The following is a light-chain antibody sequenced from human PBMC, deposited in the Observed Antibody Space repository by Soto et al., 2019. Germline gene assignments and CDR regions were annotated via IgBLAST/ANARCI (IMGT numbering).Light chain of an antibody. CDR1: QGISSY. Sequence: ILMTQSPSSLSASTGDRVTITCRASQGISSYLAWYQQKPGKAPKLLIYAAYNLQSGVPSRFSGSGSGTDFTLTISCLQSEDFATYYCQQYYSYPRTFGQGTKVDIK. CDR3: QQYYSYPRT. J-gene: IGKJ1*01. CDR2: AAY. V-gene: IGKV1-8*01.